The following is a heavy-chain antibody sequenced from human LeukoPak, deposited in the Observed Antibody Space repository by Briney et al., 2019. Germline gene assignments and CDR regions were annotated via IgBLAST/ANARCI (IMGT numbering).Heavy chain of an antibody. CDR2: ISGSGAGT. V-gene: IGHV3-23*01. D-gene: IGHD3-22*01. J-gene: IGHJ4*02. Sequence: GGSLRLSCAASGFTFNSSAMTWVRQAPGKGLEWVSAISGSGAGTYYADSVKGRFTISRDNSKNTVYLQMNSLRAEDTAVYYCVRLRRNSDSSGYYYYYDYWGQGTLVTVSS. CDR3: VRLRRNSDSSGYYYYYDY. CDR1: GFTFNSSA.